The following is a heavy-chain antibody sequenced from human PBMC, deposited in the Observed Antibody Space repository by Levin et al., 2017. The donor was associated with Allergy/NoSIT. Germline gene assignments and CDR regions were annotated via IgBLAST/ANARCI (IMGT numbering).Heavy chain of an antibody. CDR2: MNPNSGNT. J-gene: IGHJ6*02. D-gene: IGHD6-13*01. CDR1: GYTFTSYD. V-gene: IGHV1-8*01. Sequence: ASVKVSCKASGYTFTSYDINWVRQATGQGLEWMGWMNPNSGNTGYAQKFQGRVTMTRNTSISTAYMELSSLRSEDTAVYYCARRASSSWLGYYYYYYGMDVWGQGTTVTVSS. CDR3: ARRASSSWLGYYYYYYGMDV.